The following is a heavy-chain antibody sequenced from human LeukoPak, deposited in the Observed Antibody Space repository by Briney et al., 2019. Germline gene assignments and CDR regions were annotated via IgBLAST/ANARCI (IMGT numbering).Heavy chain of an antibody. CDR3: TTEGLPGSFDY. Sequence: GESLKISCAASGFTFSNAWMSWVRQAPGKGLEWVGRIKNKADAGTAEYAAPVKGRFTISRDDSKNTVYLQMNSLETEDTAMYYCTTEGLPGSFDYWGQGTLVTVSS. V-gene: IGHV3-15*01. CDR2: IKNKADAGTA. D-gene: IGHD4-11*01. J-gene: IGHJ4*02. CDR1: GFTFSNAW.